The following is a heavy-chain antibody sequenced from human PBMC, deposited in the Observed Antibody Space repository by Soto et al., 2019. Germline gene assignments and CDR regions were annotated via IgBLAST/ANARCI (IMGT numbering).Heavy chain of an antibody. CDR1: GFTFSSYA. Sequence: PGGSLRLSCAASGFTFSSYAMSWVRQAPGKGLEWVSAISGSGGSTYYADSVKGRFTISRDNSKNTLYLQMNSLRAEDTAVYYCAAPSGPVREDYYYYGMDVWGQGTTVTVSS. J-gene: IGHJ6*02. V-gene: IGHV3-23*01. CDR2: ISGSGGST. CDR3: AAPSGPVREDYYYYGMDV.